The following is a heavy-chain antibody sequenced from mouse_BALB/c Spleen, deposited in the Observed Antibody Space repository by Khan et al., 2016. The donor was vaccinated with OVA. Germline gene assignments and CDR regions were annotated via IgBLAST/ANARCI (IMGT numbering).Heavy chain of an antibody. CDR1: GYTFTTAG. V-gene: IGHV9-4*02. CDR3: ASGYGYGWYFDV. D-gene: IGHD2-2*01. CDR2: INTHSGVP. Sequence: QIQLVQSGPELKKPGETVRISCKASGYTFTTAGMQWVQKMPGKGLTWIGWINTHSGVPKYAEDFKGRFAFSLETSASTAYLQISNLKNEDTATYFGASGYGYGWYFDVWGAGTTVTVSS. J-gene: IGHJ1*01.